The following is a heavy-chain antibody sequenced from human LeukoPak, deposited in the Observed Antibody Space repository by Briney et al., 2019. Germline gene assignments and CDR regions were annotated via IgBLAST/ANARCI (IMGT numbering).Heavy chain of an antibody. CDR1: GITLGNYG. J-gene: IGHJ4*02. Sequence: PGGSLRLSCAVSGITLGNYGMSWVRQPPGKGLEWVAGISDSGGSTNYADSVKGRFTISRDTPRNTLYLQMTSLRGEDTAVYFCAKRGVVIRVFLVGFHKEAYYFDSWGQGALVTVSS. D-gene: IGHD3-10*01. CDR2: ISDSGGST. V-gene: IGHV3-23*01. CDR3: AKRGVVIRVFLVGFHKEAYYFDS.